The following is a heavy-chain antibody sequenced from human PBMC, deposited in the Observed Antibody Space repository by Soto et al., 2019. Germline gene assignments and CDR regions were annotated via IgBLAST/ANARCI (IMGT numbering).Heavy chain of an antibody. D-gene: IGHD6-6*01. V-gene: IGHV4-34*01. Sequence: QVQLQQWGAGLLKPSETLSLTCAVYGGSFSGYYWSWIRQPPGKGLEWIGEINHSGSTNYNPSLKRRVTISVDTSKNQFSLKLSSVTAADTAVYYCARVAPWDSSSSFDYWGQGTLVTVSS. J-gene: IGHJ4*02. CDR2: INHSGST. CDR1: GGSFSGYY. CDR3: ARVAPWDSSSSFDY.